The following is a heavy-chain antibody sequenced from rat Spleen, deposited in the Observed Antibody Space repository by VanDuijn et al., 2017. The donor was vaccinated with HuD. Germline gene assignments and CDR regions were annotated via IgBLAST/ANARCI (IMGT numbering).Heavy chain of an antibody. D-gene: IGHD1-11*01. J-gene: IGHJ2*01. CDR3: ARHVRGYFDY. CDR1: GFIFSNFD. Sequence: EVQLVESGGGLVQPGRSLKLSCAASGFIFSNFDMAWVRQAPTKGLEWVATISYGDSSGHSSTYYRDSVKGRFTISRDNAKSTLSLQMDSLRSEDTATYYCARHVRGYFDYWGQGVMVTVSS. CDR2: ISYGDSSGHSST. V-gene: IGHV5-29*01.